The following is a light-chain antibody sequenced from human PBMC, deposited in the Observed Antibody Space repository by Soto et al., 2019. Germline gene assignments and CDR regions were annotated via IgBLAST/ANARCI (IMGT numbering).Light chain of an antibody. CDR3: HTLDTGIWV. V-gene: IGLV4-69*02. J-gene: IGLJ3*02. CDR2: LNSDGSH. Sequence: QSVLTQSPSASASLGASVKLTCTLSTGHSSYAIAWHQQQPEKGPRYLMKLNSDGSHSKGDGIPDRFSGSTSGAERYLTISLLQSEDESDYYCHTLDTGIWVFGVGTKLTLL. CDR1: TGHSSYA.